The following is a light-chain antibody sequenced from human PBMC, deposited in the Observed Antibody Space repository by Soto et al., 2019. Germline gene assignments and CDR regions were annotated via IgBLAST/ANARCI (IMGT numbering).Light chain of an antibody. J-gene: IGKJ4*01. CDR2: GAS. CDR3: QQYNSWPLT. Sequence: IVMTQSPSTLSVSPLERATLSFRASQSVSSNLAWYQQKPGQAPRLLIYGASTRATGIPARFSGSGSGTDFTLTITSLQSEDVAVYYCQQYNSWPLTFGGGTKVDIK. CDR1: QSVSSN. V-gene: IGKV3-15*01.